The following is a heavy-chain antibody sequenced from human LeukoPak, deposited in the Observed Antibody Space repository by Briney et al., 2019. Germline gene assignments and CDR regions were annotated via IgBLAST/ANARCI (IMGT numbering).Heavy chain of an antibody. D-gene: IGHD3-3*01. V-gene: IGHV3-21*01. J-gene: IGHJ4*02. CDR3: ARREDYDFWSGYPGYIDY. CDR2: ISSSSSYI. CDR1: GFTFSSYS. Sequence: GGSLRLSCAASGFTFSSYSMNWVRQAPGKGLEWVSSISSSSSYIYYADSVKGRFTISRDNAKNSLYLQMNSLRAEDTAVYYCARREDYDFWSGYPGYIDYWGQGTLVTVSS.